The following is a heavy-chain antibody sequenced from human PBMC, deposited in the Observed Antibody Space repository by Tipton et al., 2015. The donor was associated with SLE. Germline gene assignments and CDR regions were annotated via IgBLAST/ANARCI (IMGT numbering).Heavy chain of an antibody. V-gene: IGHV3-7*01. CDR3: ARDPGWGSFDY. Sequence: SLRLSCSASGFSFSTYWMTWVRQAPGKGLESVANIKEDGSDKLYVDSVKGRFTISRDNAKNSFYLQMNSLRAEDTAMYYCARDPGWGSFDYWGHGTLVTVSS. CDR2: IKEDGSDK. CDR1: GFSFSTYW. D-gene: IGHD7-27*01. J-gene: IGHJ4*01.